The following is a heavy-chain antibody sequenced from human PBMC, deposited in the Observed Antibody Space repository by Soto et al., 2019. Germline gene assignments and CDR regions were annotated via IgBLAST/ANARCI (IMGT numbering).Heavy chain of an antibody. V-gene: IGHV1-3*01. J-gene: IGHJ6*02. CDR1: GYTFTSYA. CDR3: SRSRVLGAVYYFGMDG. D-gene: IGHD1-26*01. CDR2: INAGNGNT. Sequence: GSSVKVSCKASGYTFTSYAMHWVRQAPGQRLEWMGWINAGNGNTKYSQKFQGRVTITRDTSASTAYMELSSLRSEDTAVYYCSRSRVLGAVYYFGMDGWGQGTTVTV.